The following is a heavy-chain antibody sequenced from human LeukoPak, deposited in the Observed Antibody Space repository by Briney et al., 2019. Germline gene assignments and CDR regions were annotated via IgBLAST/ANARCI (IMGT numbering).Heavy chain of an antibody. J-gene: IGHJ4*02. Sequence: TGGSLRLSCAASGFTFSSYARHWVRQAPGKGLEWVAVISYDGSNKYYADSVKGRFTISRDNSRNTLYLQMNSLRAEDTAVYYCARDAPYYYDSSGRFDYWGQGTLVTVSS. V-gene: IGHV3-30-3*01. CDR1: GFTFSSYA. D-gene: IGHD3-22*01. CDR2: ISYDGSNK. CDR3: ARDAPYYYDSSGRFDY.